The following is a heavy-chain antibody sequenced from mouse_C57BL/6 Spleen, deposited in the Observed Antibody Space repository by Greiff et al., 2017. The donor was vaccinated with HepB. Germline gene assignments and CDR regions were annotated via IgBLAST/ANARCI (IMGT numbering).Heavy chain of an antibody. CDR3: AKDPKAAQATPFDY. CDR2: IYPRSGNT. CDR1: GYTFTSYG. Sequence: VHLVESGAELARPGASVKLSCKASGYTFTSYGISWVKQRTGQGLEWIGEIYPRSGNTYYNEKFKGKATLTADKSSSTAYMELRSLTSEDSAVYFCAKDPKAAQATPFDYWGQGTTLTVSS. D-gene: IGHD3-2*02. V-gene: IGHV1-81*01. J-gene: IGHJ2*01.